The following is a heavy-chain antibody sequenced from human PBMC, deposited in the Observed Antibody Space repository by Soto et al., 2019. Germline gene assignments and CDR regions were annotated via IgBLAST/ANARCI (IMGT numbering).Heavy chain of an antibody. CDR3: ASSTGSRYYASTWFDP. CDR2: IIPIFGTA. D-gene: IGHD2-2*01. V-gene: IGHV1-69*13. Sequence: SVKVSCKASGGTFSSYAISWVRQAPGQGLEWMGGIIPIFGTANYAQKFQGRVTITADESTSTAYMELSSLRSEDTAVYYCASSTGSRYYASTWFDPWGQGTLVTVSS. J-gene: IGHJ5*02. CDR1: GGTFSSYA.